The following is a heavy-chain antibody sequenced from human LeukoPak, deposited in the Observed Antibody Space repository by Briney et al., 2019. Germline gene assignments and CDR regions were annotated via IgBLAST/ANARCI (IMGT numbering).Heavy chain of an antibody. CDR1: GFTFSSYG. D-gene: IGHD1-26*01. J-gene: IGHJ5*02. V-gene: IGHV3-30*02. CDR3: AKERSYTVGAPTWFDP. CDR2: IRYDGSNK. Sequence: GGSLRLSCAASGFTFSSYGMHWVRQTPGKGLEWVAFIRYDGSNKYYADSVKGRFTISRDNSKNTLYLQMNSLRAEDTAVYYCAKERSYTVGAPTWFDPWGQGTLVTVSS.